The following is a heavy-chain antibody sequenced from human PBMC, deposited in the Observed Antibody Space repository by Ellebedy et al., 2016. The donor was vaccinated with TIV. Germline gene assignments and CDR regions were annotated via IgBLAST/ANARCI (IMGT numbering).Heavy chain of an antibody. CDR3: ARQPSGDFGSAI. J-gene: IGHJ4*02. CDR2: IWFDGSNK. Sequence: GGSLRLSCAASGFNFRNFGMHWVRQAPGKGLEWVALIWFDGSNKVYADSIRGRFTVSRDNSKNTLYLEMNNLSPEDTAAYYCARQPSGDFGSAIWGQGTLVTVSS. CDR1: GFNFRNFG. D-gene: IGHD3-10*01. V-gene: IGHV3-33*01.